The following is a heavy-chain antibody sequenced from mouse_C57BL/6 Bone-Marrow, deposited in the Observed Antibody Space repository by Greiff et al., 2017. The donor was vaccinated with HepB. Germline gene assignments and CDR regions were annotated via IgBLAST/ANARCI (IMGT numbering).Heavy chain of an antibody. CDR2: IYPGSGNT. V-gene: IGHV1-66*01. CDR1: GYSFTSYY. D-gene: IGHD1-1*01. J-gene: IGHJ3*01. Sequence: VQRVESGPELVKPGASVKISCKASGYSFTSYYIHWVKQRPGQGLEWIGWIYPGSGNTNYNQKFKGKATLTADTSSSTAYMLLSSLASEDSAVYCCGRSGGSSLFGYWGQGTMVTVSS. CDR3: GRSGGSSLFGY.